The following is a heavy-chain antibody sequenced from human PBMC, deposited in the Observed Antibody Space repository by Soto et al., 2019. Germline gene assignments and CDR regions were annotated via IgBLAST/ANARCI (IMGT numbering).Heavy chain of an antibody. CDR1: GGSISSSSYY. CDR2: IYYSGST. J-gene: IGHJ4*02. Sequence: SETLSLTCTVSGGSISSSSYYWGWIRQPPGKGLEWIGSIYYSGSTYYNPSLKSRVTISVDTSKNQFSLKLSSVTAADTAVYYCARLGDDYDSSGYYYLDYWGQGTLVTVSS. V-gene: IGHV4-39*01. D-gene: IGHD3-22*01. CDR3: ARLGDDYDSSGYYYLDY.